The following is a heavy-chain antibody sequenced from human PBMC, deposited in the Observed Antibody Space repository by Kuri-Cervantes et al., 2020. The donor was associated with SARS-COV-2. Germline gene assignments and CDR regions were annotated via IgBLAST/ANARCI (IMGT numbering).Heavy chain of an antibody. D-gene: IGHD3-10*01. V-gene: IGHV3-48*03. CDR3: ARDAPGLEIWFGELNY. CDR2: ISSSGSTI. CDR1: GFTFSSYE. Sequence: GGSLRLSCAASGFTFSSYEMNWVRQAPGKGLEWVSYISSSGSTIYYADSVKGRFTISRDNAKNSLYLQMNSLRAEDTAVYYCARDAPGLEIWFGELNYWGQGTLVTVSS. J-gene: IGHJ4*02.